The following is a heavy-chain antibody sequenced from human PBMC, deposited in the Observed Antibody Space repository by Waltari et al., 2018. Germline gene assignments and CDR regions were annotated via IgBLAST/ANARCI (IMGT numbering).Heavy chain of an antibody. V-gene: IGHV5-51*01. D-gene: IGHD7-27*01. J-gene: IGHJ4*02. Sequence: EVQLVQSGAEVRKPGESLKISCKASGYTFTNFSIARVRQMPGKGLEWMGIVYPGDGETRYSPSFQGQVTISADKSINTAYLQWNSLKTSDTAIYYCARDHLSLTAYYFDYWGQGTLVTVSS. CDR2: VYPGDGET. CDR1: GYTFTNFS. CDR3: ARDHLSLTAYYFDY.